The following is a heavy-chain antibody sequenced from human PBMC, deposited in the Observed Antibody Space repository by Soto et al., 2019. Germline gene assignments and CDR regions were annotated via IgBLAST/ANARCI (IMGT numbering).Heavy chain of an antibody. CDR3: ARYVDTSMVMRYFDP. D-gene: IGHD5-18*01. V-gene: IGHV3-48*02. J-gene: IGHJ5*02. Sequence: DVQLVESGGGLVQPGGSLRLSCEASAFTFSTYSMNWVRQAPGKGLEWVSYISSNSGTKYYADSVKGRFTISRDDAKNSLYLQMSSLRDEDTAIYYCARYVDTSMVMRYFDPWGQGTLVTVSS. CDR2: ISSNSGTK. CDR1: AFTFSTYS.